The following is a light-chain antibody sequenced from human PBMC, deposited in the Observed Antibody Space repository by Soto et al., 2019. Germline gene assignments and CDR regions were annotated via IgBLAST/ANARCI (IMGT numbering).Light chain of an antibody. J-gene: IGKJ5*01. CDR3: QQYNNWPPIT. CDR2: GAS. V-gene: IGKV3-15*01. CDR1: QSVSSN. Sequence: EIVMTQSPATLSVSPGESATLSCRASQSVSSNLAWYQQKPGQAPRLLIYGASTRDTGIPARFIGSGSGTEFTLTISSLQSEDFSVYYCQQYNNWPPITFGQGTRLEIK.